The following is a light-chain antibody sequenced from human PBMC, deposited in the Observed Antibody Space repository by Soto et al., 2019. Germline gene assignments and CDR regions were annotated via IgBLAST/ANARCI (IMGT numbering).Light chain of an antibody. CDR3: CSYAGTYTYV. CDR2: VVT. V-gene: IGLV2-11*01. CDR1: SSDVGGYNS. J-gene: IGLJ1*01. Sequence: QLVLTQPRSVSGSPGQSVTISCTGTSSDVGGYNSVSWYQQRPGKAPKLMIYVVTKRPSGVPARFSGSKSGNTASLTISGLQAEDEADYYCCSYAGTYTYVFGTGTQLTVL.